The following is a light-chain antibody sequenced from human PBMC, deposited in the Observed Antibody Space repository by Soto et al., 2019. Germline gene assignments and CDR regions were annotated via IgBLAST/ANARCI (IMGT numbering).Light chain of an antibody. Sequence: EIVLTQSPATLSLSPGERATLSCRASQSVSSYLAWYQQKSGQTPRLLIYDASNRATGIPARFSGSGSGTDFTLTISSLEPEDFAVYYCQHRSNWLGTFGPGTKVDIK. V-gene: IGKV3-11*01. J-gene: IGKJ3*01. CDR2: DAS. CDR1: QSVSSY. CDR3: QHRSNWLGT.